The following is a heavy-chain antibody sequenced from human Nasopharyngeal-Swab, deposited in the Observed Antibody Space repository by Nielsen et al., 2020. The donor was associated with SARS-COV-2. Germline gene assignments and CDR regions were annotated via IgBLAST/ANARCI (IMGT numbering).Heavy chain of an antibody. V-gene: IGHV4-59*01. J-gene: IGHJ5*02. Sequence: SETLSLTCTVSGGSISSYYWSWIRQPPGKGLEWIGYIYYSGSTNYNPSLMSRVTISVDTSKNQFSLKLSSVTAADTAVYYCARYSGSYYWFDPWGQGTLVTVSS. CDR2: IYYSGST. CDR1: GGSISSYY. D-gene: IGHD1-26*01. CDR3: ARYSGSYYWFDP.